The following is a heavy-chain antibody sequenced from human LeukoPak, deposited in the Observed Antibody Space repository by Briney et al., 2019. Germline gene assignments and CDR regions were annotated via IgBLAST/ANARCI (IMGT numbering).Heavy chain of an antibody. J-gene: IGHJ5*02. Sequence: GGSLRLSCTASGFTFDDYAMHWVRQAPGKGLEWVSGISWNSGSIVYADSVKGRFTISRDNAKNSLYLQMNSLRAEDTAVYYCARAVSSFGDLEVSWFDPWGQGTLVTVSS. V-gene: IGHV3-9*01. CDR1: GFTFDDYA. D-gene: IGHD3-10*01. CDR2: ISWNSGSI. CDR3: ARAVSSFGDLEVSWFDP.